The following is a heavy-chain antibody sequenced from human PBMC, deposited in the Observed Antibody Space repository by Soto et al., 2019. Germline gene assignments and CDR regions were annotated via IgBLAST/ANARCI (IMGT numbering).Heavy chain of an antibody. CDR2: IYYSGST. Sequence: PSETLSLTCTVSVGSISSGDYYWSWIRQPPGKGLEWIGYIYYSGSTYYNPSLKSRVTISVDTSKNQFSLKLSSVTAADTAVYYCARDRLTTVTMYYYYYYGMDVWGQGTTVTVSS. V-gene: IGHV4-30-4*01. CDR1: VGSISSGDYY. J-gene: IGHJ6*02. D-gene: IGHD4-17*01. CDR3: ARDRLTTVTMYYYYYYGMDV.